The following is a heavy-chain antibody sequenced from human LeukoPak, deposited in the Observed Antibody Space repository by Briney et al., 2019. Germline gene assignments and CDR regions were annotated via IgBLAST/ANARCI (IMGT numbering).Heavy chain of an antibody. Sequence: SETLSLTCTVSGDSISSYYWSWIRQPPGKGLEWIGYIYYSGNTKYNPSLKSRVTISVDTSKNQISLKLNSVTAADTAVYYCARDTEAGLDYWGQGTLVTVSS. CDR2: IYYSGNT. D-gene: IGHD6-19*01. J-gene: IGHJ4*02. V-gene: IGHV4-59*01. CDR3: ARDTEAGLDY. CDR1: GDSISSYY.